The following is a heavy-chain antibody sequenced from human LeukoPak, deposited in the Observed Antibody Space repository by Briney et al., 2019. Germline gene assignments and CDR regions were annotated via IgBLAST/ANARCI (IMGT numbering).Heavy chain of an antibody. J-gene: IGHJ1*01. CDR1: GFXFSSYW. CDR3: ARYDYYDSSGYKIAEYFQH. D-gene: IGHD3-22*01. V-gene: IGHV3-74*01. Sequence: GGSLRLSCAASGFXFSSYWIHWVRQAPGKGLVWVSRINSDESSTSYADSVKGRFTISRDNAKNTLYLQMNSLRAEDTAVYYCARYDYYDSSGYKIAEYFQHWGQGTLVTVSS. CDR2: INSDESST.